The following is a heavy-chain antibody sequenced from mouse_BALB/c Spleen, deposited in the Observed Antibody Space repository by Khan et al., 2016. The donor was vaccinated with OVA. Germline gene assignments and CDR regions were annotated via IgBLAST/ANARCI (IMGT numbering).Heavy chain of an antibody. Sequence: EVQLQQSGAELVKPGASVKLSCTASGFNIKDTYIHWVKRRPEQGLEWIGRITPANGNTEYDPQFQGKATMRADTSSNTAYLQLSSLTSGDTAVYYWVRPSYDPRNFDVWGAGTTVTVSS. D-gene: IGHD2-3*01. CDR3: VRPSYDPRNFDV. V-gene: IGHV14-3*02. J-gene: IGHJ1*01. CDR1: GFNIKDTY. CDR2: ITPANGNT.